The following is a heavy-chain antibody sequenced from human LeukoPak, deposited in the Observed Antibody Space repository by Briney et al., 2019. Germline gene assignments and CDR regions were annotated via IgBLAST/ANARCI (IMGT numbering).Heavy chain of an antibody. Sequence: GGSLRPSCAASGFTFRDYAMYWVRQAPGKGLEWVSASGTSGDSYYTDSVKGRFTISRDTSKNTLYMQMNSLRAEDTAVYYCAKALLTSTYYFDFWGQGTLVTVSS. D-gene: IGHD5/OR15-5a*01. CDR2: SGTSGDS. V-gene: IGHV3-23*01. CDR1: GFTFRDYA. CDR3: AKALLTSTYYFDF. J-gene: IGHJ4*02.